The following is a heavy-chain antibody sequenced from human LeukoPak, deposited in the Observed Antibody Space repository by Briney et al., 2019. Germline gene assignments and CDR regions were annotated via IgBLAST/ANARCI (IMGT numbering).Heavy chain of an antibody. CDR3: ANGYSSSWYGNVC. V-gene: IGHV3-48*03. CDR1: GFTFSSYE. CDR2: ISSSGSTI. J-gene: IGHJ4*02. Sequence: GGSLRLSCAASGFTFSSYEMNWVRQAPGKGLEWVSYISSSGSTIYYADSVKGRFTISRDNSKNTLYLQMNSLRAEDTAVYYCANGYSSSWYGNVCWGQGTLVTVSS. D-gene: IGHD6-13*01.